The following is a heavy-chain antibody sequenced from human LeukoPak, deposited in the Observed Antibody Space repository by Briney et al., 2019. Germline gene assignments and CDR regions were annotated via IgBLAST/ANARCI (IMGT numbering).Heavy chain of an antibody. V-gene: IGHV4-39*07. D-gene: IGHD3-10*01. CDR3: ARVRDSGESGFGDFDY. CDR1: RGSISSPSYY. J-gene: IGHJ4*02. Sequence: PSETLSLTCTVSRGSISSPSYYWAWIRQPPGKGLEWIGIVYYSGSTYYNPSPKSRVTISLDTSKNQFSLKLTSVTAADTAVYYCARVRDSGESGFGDFDYWGQGTLVTVSS. CDR2: VYYSGST.